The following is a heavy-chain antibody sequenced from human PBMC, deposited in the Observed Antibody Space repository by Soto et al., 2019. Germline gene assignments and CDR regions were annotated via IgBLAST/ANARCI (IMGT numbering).Heavy chain of an antibody. V-gene: IGHV1-8*01. D-gene: IGHD5-12*01. CDR1: GYTFTSYD. CDR2: MNPNSGNT. J-gene: IGHJ3*02. Sequence: GASVKVSCKASGYTFTSYDINWVRQATGQGLEWMGWMNPNSGNTGYAQKFQGRVTMTRNTSISTAYMELSSLRSEDTAVYYCARGRVKYSGYDLYAFDIWGQGTMVTVAS. CDR3: ARGRVKYSGYDLYAFDI.